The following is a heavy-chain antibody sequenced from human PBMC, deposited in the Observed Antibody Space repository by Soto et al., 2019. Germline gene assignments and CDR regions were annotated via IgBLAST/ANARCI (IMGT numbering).Heavy chain of an antibody. CDR1: GYTFTSYG. V-gene: IGHV1-18*01. CDR2: ISAYNGNT. D-gene: IGHD3-3*01. CDR3: ARDGTYYDFWSGYLTSARNYYYYGMDV. Sequence: ASVKVSCKASGYTFTSYGISWVRQAPGQGLEWMGWISAYNGNTNYAQKLQGRVTMTTDTSTSTAYMELRSLRSDDTAVYYCARDGTYYDFWSGYLTSARNYYYYGMDVWGQGTTVTVSS. J-gene: IGHJ6*02.